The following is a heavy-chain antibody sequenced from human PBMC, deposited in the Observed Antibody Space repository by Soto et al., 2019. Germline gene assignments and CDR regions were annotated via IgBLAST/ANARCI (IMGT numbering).Heavy chain of an antibody. D-gene: IGHD3-3*01. Sequence: PSETLSLTCTVSGGSISSGGYYWIWIRQFPGKGLEWIGYIYYNGKTYYNPSLQSRLTISEDTSKSQFSLRLTSMTAADTAVYYCASFLPESRRYFDSWGQGILVTVSS. CDR2: IYYNGKT. CDR1: GGSISSGGYY. CDR3: ASFLPESRRYFDS. V-gene: IGHV4-31*03. J-gene: IGHJ4*02.